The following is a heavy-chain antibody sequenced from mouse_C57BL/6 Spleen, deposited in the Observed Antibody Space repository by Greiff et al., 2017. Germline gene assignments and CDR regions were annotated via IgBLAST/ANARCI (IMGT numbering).Heavy chain of an antibody. CDR3: AREPQGYAMDY. V-gene: IGHV1-52*01. J-gene: IGHJ4*01. CDR2: IDPSDSET. Sequence: VQLQQPGAELVRPGSSVKLSCKASGYTFTSYWMHWVKQRPIQGLEWIGNIDPSDSETHYNQKFKDKATLTVDKSSSTAYMQLSSLTSEDSAVYYCAREPQGYAMDYWGQGTSVTVSS. CDR1: GYTFTSYW.